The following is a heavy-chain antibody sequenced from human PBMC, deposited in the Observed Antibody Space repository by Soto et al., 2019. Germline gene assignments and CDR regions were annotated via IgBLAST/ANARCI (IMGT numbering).Heavy chain of an antibody. CDR1: GFTFSDHY. Sequence: EVQLVESGGGLVQPGGSLRLSCAASGFTFSDHYMDWVRQAPGKGLEWVGRSRNKANSYTTEYAASVKGRFTISRDDSKNSLYLQMNSLKSEDTAVYYCAREMRDRFDYYYGMDVWGQGTTVTVSS. D-gene: IGHD3-16*01. J-gene: IGHJ6*02. CDR3: AREMRDRFDYYYGMDV. V-gene: IGHV3-72*01. CDR2: SRNKANSYTT.